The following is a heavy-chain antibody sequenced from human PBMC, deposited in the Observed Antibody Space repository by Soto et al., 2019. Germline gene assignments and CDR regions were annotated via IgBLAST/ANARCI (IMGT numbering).Heavy chain of an antibody. CDR1: GYTFSSHG. Sequence: RASVKVSCKASGYTFSSHGGTWVRQAPGQGLEWMGWISTYNGNKNYEQKIQDRVNMTKDTYTNTAYMEMRSLRSDDTAVYYCARSGNWNYASDYWGQGTLVTVSS. D-gene: IGHD1-7*01. J-gene: IGHJ4*02. V-gene: IGHV1-18*01. CDR2: ISTYNGNK. CDR3: ARSGNWNYASDY.